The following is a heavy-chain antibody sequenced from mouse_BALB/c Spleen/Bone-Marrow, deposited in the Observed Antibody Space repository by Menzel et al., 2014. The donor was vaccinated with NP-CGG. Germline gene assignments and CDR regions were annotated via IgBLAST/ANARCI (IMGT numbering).Heavy chain of an antibody. V-gene: IGHV7-3*02. J-gene: IGHJ4*01. CDR1: GFTFTDYY. CDR3: ARWLLRAMDY. CDR2: IRNKANGYTT. D-gene: IGHD2-3*01. Sequence: EVKLMESGGGLVQPGGSLRLSCATSGFTFTDYYMSWVRQPPGKALEWLGFIRNKANGYTTEYSASMKGRFTISRDNSQSILYLQMNTLRAEDSATYYCARWLLRAMDYWGQGTSVTVSS.